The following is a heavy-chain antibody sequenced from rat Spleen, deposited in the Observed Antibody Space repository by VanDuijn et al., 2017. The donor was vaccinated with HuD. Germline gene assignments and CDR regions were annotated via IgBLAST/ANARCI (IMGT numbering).Heavy chain of an antibody. CDR3: TTDTFYDGSYYPGGFDY. Sequence: EVQLVESGGGLVQPGRSMKLSCAASGFTFSSFPMAWFRQAPAKGLDWVATISSSGGRTYYRDSVTGRFTISRDNAKSTLYLKLDSLRSEDTATYYCTTDTFYDGSYYPGGFDYWGQGVMVTVSS. CDR1: GFTFSSFP. J-gene: IGHJ2*01. D-gene: IGHD1-12*02. V-gene: IGHV5-46*01. CDR2: ISSSGGRT.